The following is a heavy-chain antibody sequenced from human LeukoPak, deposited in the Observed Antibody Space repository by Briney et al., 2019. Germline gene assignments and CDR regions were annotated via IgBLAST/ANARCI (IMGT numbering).Heavy chain of an antibody. Sequence: SETLSLTCTVSGGSISSYYWRWIRQPPGKGLEWIGYIYYSGSTNYNPSLKSRVTISVDTSKNQFSLKLSSVTAADTAVYYCARGHDYGDLYYYYMDVWGKGTTVTVSS. J-gene: IGHJ6*03. V-gene: IGHV4-59*01. CDR3: ARGHDYGDLYYYYMDV. D-gene: IGHD4-17*01. CDR1: GGSISSYY. CDR2: IYYSGST.